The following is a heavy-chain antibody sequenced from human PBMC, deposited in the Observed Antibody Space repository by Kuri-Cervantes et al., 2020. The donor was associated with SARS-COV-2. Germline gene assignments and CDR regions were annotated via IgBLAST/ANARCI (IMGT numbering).Heavy chain of an antibody. CDR3: AKDRVRRGYSGYVILDY. J-gene: IGHJ4*02. Sequence: GGSLRLSCAASGFTFSSYGMHWVRQAPGKGLEWVAVISFGGTNKYYADSVKGRFTISRDNSKNTLYLQMISLRAEDTAVYYCAKDRVRRGYSGYVILDYWGQGTLVTVSS. V-gene: IGHV3-30*18. D-gene: IGHD5-12*01. CDR1: GFTFSSYG. CDR2: ISFGGTNK.